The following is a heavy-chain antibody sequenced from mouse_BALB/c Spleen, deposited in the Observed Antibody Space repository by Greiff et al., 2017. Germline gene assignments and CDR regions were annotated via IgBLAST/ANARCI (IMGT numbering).Heavy chain of an antibody. CDR3: ASYGSPSWFAY. CDR2: IYPGDGDT. J-gene: IGHJ3*01. CDR1: GYAFSSSW. V-gene: IGHV1-82*01. Sequence: QVQLQQSGPELVKPGASVKISCKASGYAFSSSWMNWVKQRPGQGLEWIGRIYPGDGDTNYNGKFKGKATLTADKSSSTAYMQLSSLTSVDSAVYFCASYGSPSWFAYWGQGTLVTVSA. D-gene: IGHD2-2*01.